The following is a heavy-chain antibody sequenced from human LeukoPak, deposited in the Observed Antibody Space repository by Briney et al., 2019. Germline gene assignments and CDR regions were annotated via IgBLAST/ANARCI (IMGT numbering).Heavy chain of an antibody. CDR2: ISSSGSTI. CDR1: GFTFSSYE. V-gene: IGHV3-48*03. CDR3: AKDPGTFFAFDI. Sequence: GGSLRLSCAASGFTFSSYEMNWVRQAPGKGLEWVSYISSSGSTIYYADSVKGRFTISRDNSKNTLYLQMNSLRAEDTAVYYCAKDPGTFFAFDIWGQGTMVTVSS. D-gene: IGHD2/OR15-2a*01. J-gene: IGHJ3*02.